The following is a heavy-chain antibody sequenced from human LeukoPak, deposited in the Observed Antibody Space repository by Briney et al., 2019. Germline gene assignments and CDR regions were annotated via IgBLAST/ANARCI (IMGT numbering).Heavy chain of an antibody. D-gene: IGHD6-13*01. CDR2: IYYSGST. Sequence: SETLSLTCTVSGGSISSYYWSWIRQPPGKGLEWIGYIYYSGSTNYNPSLKSRVTIPVDTSKNQFSLKLSSVTAADTAVYYCARGLRAAAAGWFDPWGQGTLVTVSS. CDR1: GGSISSYY. V-gene: IGHV4-59*01. J-gene: IGHJ5*02. CDR3: ARGLRAAAAGWFDP.